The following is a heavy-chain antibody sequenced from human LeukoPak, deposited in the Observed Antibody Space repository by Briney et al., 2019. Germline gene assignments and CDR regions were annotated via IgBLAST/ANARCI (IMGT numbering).Heavy chain of an antibody. CDR3: ASLRRYGSGSYYQPSGYWLDP. J-gene: IGHJ5*02. CDR2: IYYSGST. Sequence: SQTLSLTCTVSGGSISSGGYYWSWIRQHPGNGLEWIGYIYYSGSTYYNPSLKSRVTISVDTSKNQFSLKLSSVTAADTAVYYCASLRRYGSGSYYQPSGYWLDPWGQGTLVTVSS. D-gene: IGHD3-10*01. CDR1: GGSISSGGYY. V-gene: IGHV4-31*03.